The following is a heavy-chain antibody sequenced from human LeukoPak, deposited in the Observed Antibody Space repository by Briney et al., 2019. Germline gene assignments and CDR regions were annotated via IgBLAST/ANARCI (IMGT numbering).Heavy chain of an antibody. CDR1: GFTFSSYD. J-gene: IGHJ4*02. V-gene: IGHV3-48*01. Sequence: GGSLRLSCAASGFTFSSYDMSWVRQAPGKGLEWVSYISRSSSTIYYVDSVKGRFTISRDNAKNSLYLQMNSLRAEDTAVYYCARDKIVGATLLDYWGQGTLVTVSS. D-gene: IGHD1-26*01. CDR2: ISRSSSTI. CDR3: ARDKIVGATLLDY.